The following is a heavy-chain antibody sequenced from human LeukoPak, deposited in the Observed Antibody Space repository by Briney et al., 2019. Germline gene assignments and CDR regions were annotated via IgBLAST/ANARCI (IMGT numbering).Heavy chain of an antibody. D-gene: IGHD1-7*01. J-gene: IGHJ4*02. CDR3: ARDRGTNSYYFDY. V-gene: IGHV4-30-2*01. CDR1: GGSISSGGYS. CDR2: IYHSGST. Sequence: SETLSLTCAVSGGSISSGGYSWSWIRQPLGKGLEWIGYIYHSGSTYYNPSLKSRVTISVDRSKNQFSLKLSSVTAADTAVYYCARDRGTNSYYFDYWGQGTLVTVSS.